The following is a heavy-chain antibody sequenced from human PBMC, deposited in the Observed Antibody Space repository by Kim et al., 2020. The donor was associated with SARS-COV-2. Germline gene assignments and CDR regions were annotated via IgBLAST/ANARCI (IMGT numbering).Heavy chain of an antibody. D-gene: IGHD5-18*01. CDR3: ARDRLNSFIDY. CDR2: IYYSGST. Sequence: SETLSLTCTVSGGSISSYYWSWIRQPPGKGLEWIGYIYYSGSTNYNPSLKSRVTISVDTSKNQFSLKLSSVTAADTAVYYCARDRLNSFIDYWGQGTLVTVSS. V-gene: IGHV4-59*13. J-gene: IGHJ4*02. CDR1: GGSISSYY.